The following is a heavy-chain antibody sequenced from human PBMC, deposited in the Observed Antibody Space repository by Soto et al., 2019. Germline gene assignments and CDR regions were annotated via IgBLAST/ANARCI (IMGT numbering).Heavy chain of an antibody. CDR1: GGTFSSYA. J-gene: IGHJ4*02. Sequence: QVQLVQSGAEVKKPGSSVKVSCKASGGTFSSYAISWVRQAPGQGLEWMGGIIPIFGTANYAQKFQGRVTNTADESTSTAYMELSSLRSEDTAVYYCARGAYDYVWGSYRSLFDYWGQGTLVTVSS. V-gene: IGHV1-69*01. CDR2: IIPIFGTA. D-gene: IGHD3-16*02. CDR3: ARGAYDYVWGSYRSLFDY.